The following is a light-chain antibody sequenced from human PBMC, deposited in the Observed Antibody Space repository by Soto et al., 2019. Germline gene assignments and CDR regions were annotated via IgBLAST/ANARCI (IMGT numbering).Light chain of an antibody. CDR1: QGIRHD. V-gene: IGKV1-17*01. CDR3: LQHNSYPRT. J-gene: IGKJ1*01. CDR2: AAS. Sequence: DIQMTQSPSSLSASVGDRVTITCRASQGIRHDLGWYQQKPGKAPKRLIYAASSLQSGGPSRFIGSESGTEFTLTISRLQPEDFATYYFLQHNSYPRTFGQGTKVEIK.